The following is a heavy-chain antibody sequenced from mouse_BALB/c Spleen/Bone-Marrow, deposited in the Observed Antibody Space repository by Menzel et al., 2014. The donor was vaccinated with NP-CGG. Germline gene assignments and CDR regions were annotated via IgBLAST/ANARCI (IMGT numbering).Heavy chain of an antibody. CDR2: IDPENGDT. V-gene: IGHV14-4*02. J-gene: IGHJ3*01. CDR1: GFNIKDYY. Sequence: VQLQQSGAELVRSGASVKLSCTASGFNIKDYYMHWVKQRPEQGLEWIGWIDPENGDTEYAPKSQGKATMTADTSSNTAYLQLSSLTSEDTAVYYCNGGYYEAWFAYWGQGTLVTVSA. D-gene: IGHD2-3*01. CDR3: NGGYYEAWFAY.